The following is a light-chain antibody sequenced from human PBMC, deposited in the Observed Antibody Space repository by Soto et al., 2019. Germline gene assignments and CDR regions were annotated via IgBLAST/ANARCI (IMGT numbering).Light chain of an antibody. CDR1: QTVSNK. V-gene: IGKV3-11*01. J-gene: IGKJ1*01. CDR3: HQRKSWPRT. CDR2: DTS. Sequence: EIVLTQSPATLSSSPGERATLSCRASQTVSNKLDWYQHKPGQAPRPLSYDTSNRATGIPARFSGSGSGTDFTLTISSLEPEEFAVYYCHQRKSWPRTFGQGTKVDI.